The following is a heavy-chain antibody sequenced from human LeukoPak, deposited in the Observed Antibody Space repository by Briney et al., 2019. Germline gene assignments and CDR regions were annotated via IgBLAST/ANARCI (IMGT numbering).Heavy chain of an antibody. CDR2: ISGSGGST. CDR1: GFTFSSYG. J-gene: IGHJ6*03. CDR3: ARARSSGSYYGPGLGYYYMDV. D-gene: IGHD3-10*01. Sequence: LAGGSLRLSCAASGFTFSSYGMSWVRQAPGKGLEWVSAISGSGGSTYYADSVKGRFTISRDNSKNTLYLQMNSLRAEDTAVYYCARARSSGSYYGPGLGYYYMDVWGKGTTVTISS. V-gene: IGHV3-23*01.